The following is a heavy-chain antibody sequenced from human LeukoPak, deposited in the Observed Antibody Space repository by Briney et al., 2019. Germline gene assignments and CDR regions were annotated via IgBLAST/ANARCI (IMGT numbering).Heavy chain of an antibody. CDR3: AKEEGYYYDSGGYYVEYFQH. CDR1: GFTFSSYA. J-gene: IGHJ1*01. Sequence: GGSLRLSCAASGFTFSSYAMSWVRQAPGKGLEWVSAISGSGGSTYYADSVKGRFTFSRDNSKNTLYLQMNSLRAEDTAVYYCAKEEGYYYDSGGYYVEYFQHWGQGTLVTVSS. D-gene: IGHD3-22*01. V-gene: IGHV3-23*01. CDR2: ISGSGGST.